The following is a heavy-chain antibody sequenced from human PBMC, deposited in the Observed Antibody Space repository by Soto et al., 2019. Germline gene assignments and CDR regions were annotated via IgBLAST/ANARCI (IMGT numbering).Heavy chain of an antibody. J-gene: IGHJ6*02. CDR1: GGSISSSNW. V-gene: IGHV4-4*02. CDR2: IYHSGST. D-gene: IGHD3-10*01. CDR3: VRQGIGPLHGLVDG. Sequence: SETLSLTCAVSGGSISSSNWWSWVRQPPGKGLEWIGEIYHSGSTNYNPSLKSRVTISLDRSTKQLSLKLSSATAADTAMYHCVRQGIGPLHGLVDGWGRGATVTVSS.